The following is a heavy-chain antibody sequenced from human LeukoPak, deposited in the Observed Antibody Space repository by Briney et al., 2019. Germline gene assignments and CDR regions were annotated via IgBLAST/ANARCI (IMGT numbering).Heavy chain of an antibody. CDR2: IYSGVST. Sequence: PGGSLRLSCAASGFTVSSNYMNWVRQAPGKGLEWVSGIYSGVSTYYADSVKGRFTISRDNSKNTLYLQMNSLRAEDTAVYYCARDHGYCSSTSCYDGWFDPWGQGTLVTVSS. CDR1: GFTVSSNY. CDR3: ARDHGYCSSTSCYDGWFDP. J-gene: IGHJ5*02. D-gene: IGHD2-2*03. V-gene: IGHV3-53*01.